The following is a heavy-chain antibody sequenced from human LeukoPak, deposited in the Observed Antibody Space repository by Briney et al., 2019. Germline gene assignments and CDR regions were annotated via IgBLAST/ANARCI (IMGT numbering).Heavy chain of an antibody. CDR1: GYTFTSYA. CDR3: ARQHYGGNSVPWDY. J-gene: IGHJ4*02. D-gene: IGHD4-23*01. CDR2: INPNSGGT. Sequence: ASVKVSCKASGYTFTSYAMNWVRQAPGQGLEWTGWINPNSGGTNYAQKFQGRVTMTRDTSISTAYMELSRLRSDDTAVYYCARQHYGGNSVPWDYWGQGTLVTVSS. V-gene: IGHV1-2*02.